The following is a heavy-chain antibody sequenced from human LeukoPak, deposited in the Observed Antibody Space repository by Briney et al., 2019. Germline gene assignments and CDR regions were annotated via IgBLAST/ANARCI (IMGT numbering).Heavy chain of an antibody. V-gene: IGHV3-23*01. CDR1: GFTFRSYA. J-gene: IGHJ4*02. CDR2: ISGSGGTT. CDR3: ARQAYTTMAYIDY. Sequence: GGSLRLSCAASGFTFRSYALSWVRQAPGKGPEWVSVISGSGGTTYYADSVKGRFTISRDNSKNTLFLQMNSLRADDTAVYYCARQAYTTMAYIDYWGQGTLVTVSS. D-gene: IGHD5-18*01.